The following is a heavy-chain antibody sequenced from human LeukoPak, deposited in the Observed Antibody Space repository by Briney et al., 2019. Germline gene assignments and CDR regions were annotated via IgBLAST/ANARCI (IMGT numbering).Heavy chain of an antibody. Sequence: YIHWFQGRVTMTRDTSISTAYMELSRLRSDDTAVYYCARVGQQLVRNWFDPWGQGTLVTVSS. CDR3: ARVGQQLVRNWFDP. V-gene: IGHV1-2*02. D-gene: IGHD6-13*01. J-gene: IGHJ5*02.